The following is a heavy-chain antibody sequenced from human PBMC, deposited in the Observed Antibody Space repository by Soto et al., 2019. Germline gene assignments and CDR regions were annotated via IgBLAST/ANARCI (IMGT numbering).Heavy chain of an antibody. CDR2: INHSGST. V-gene: IGHV4-34*01. CDR1: GGSFSGYY. Sequence: QVQLQQWGAGLLKPSETLSLTCAVSGGSFSGYYWSWIRQPPGKGLEWIGEINHSGSTNYNPSLKSRVTISVDTSKNQFSLKLSSVTAADTAVYYCARSREYSGYDGGALGFDYWGQGTLVTVSS. CDR3: ARSREYSGYDGGALGFDY. J-gene: IGHJ4*02. D-gene: IGHD5-12*01.